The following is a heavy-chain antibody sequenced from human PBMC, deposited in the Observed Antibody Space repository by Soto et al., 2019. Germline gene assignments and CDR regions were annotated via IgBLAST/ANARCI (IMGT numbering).Heavy chain of an antibody. D-gene: IGHD3-10*02. V-gene: IGHV1-46*01. J-gene: IGHJ4*02. CDR1: GYSLTSYY. Sequence: ASVKVSCKASGYSLTSYYMHWVRQAPGQGLEWMGITNPSDGSTNYAQKFQGRVTMTSDMSTSTVYMEMGGLRSDDTAMYFCARSYVTSRPIDFWGQGTLVTVSS. CDR3: ARSYVTSRPIDF. CDR2: TNPSDGST.